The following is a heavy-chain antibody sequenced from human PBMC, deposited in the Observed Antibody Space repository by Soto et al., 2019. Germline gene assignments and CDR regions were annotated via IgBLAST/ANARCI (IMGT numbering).Heavy chain of an antibody. CDR2: IYWDDNN. CDR3: ARRYPNNWFDP. J-gene: IGHJ5*02. Sequence: SGPTLVNPTQTLTLTCSFSGFSLSTTGVGVGWIRQPPGKAPEWLAVIYWDDNNRYSPSLKSRLTITRDTSKNHVVLIMTNMDPVDTATYYCARRYPNNWFDPWGQGTLVTVSS. V-gene: IGHV2-5*02. CDR1: GFSLSTTGVG.